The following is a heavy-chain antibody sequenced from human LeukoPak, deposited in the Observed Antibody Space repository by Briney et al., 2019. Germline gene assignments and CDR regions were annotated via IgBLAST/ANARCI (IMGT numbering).Heavy chain of an antibody. D-gene: IGHD6-19*01. V-gene: IGHV3-48*03. CDR2: ISTSGDSL. J-gene: IGHJ4*02. Sequence: GGSLRLSCAASGFTFSSCEMKWVRQAPGKGLEWVSYISTSGDSLYYADSVKGRFTISRDNARNSLYLQMNSLRAEDTAIYYCARMAVAGQYNDYWGQGTLVTVSS. CDR3: ARMAVAGQYNDY. CDR1: GFTFSSCE.